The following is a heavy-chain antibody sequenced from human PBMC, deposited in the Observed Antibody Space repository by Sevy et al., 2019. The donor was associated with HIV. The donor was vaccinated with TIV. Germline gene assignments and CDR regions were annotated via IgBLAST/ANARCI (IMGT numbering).Heavy chain of an antibody. CDR2: INAYNGNT. V-gene: IGHV1-18*01. J-gene: IGHJ3*02. CDR3: AGEGEYYDFWSGYSIDAFDI. D-gene: IGHD3-3*01. Sequence: ASVKVSCKASGYTFTSYGISWVRQAPGQGLEWMGWINAYNGNTNYAQKLQGRVTMTTDTSTSTAYMELRSLRSDATAVYYCAGEGEYYDFWSGYSIDAFDIWGQGTMVTVSS. CDR1: GYTFTSYG.